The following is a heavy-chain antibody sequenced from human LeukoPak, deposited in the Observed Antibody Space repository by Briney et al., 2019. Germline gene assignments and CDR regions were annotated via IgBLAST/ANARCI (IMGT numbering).Heavy chain of an antibody. V-gene: IGHV3-11*04. D-gene: IGHD6-6*01. Sequence: GGSLRLSCAASGFNFSDYYMSWIRQAPGKGREWVSYIDTSGSTIYYADSAKGPFTITRDNAKNTLYLKTNSLREEDTAVYYCARALGSSPRRNYMDVWGKGTTVTVSS. J-gene: IGHJ6*03. CDR2: IDTSGSTI. CDR3: ARALGSSPRRNYMDV. CDR1: GFNFSDYY.